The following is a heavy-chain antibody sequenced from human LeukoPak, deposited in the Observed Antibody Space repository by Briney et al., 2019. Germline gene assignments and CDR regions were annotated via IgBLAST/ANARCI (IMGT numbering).Heavy chain of an antibody. CDR1: GGSISSYY. J-gene: IGHJ4*02. D-gene: IGHD3-3*01. CDR3: ARVVRHYDFWSGYEAPFDN. V-gene: IGHV4-59*12. Sequence: SETLSLTCTVSGGSISSYYWSWIRQPPGKGLEWIGYIYYSGSTNYNPSLKSRVTISVDTSKNQFSLKLSSVTAADTAVYYCARVVRHYDFWSGYEAPFDNWGQGTLVTVSS. CDR2: IYYSGST.